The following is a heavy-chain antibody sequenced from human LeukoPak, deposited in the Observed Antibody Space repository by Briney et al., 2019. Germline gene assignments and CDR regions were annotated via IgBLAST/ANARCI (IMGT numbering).Heavy chain of an antibody. CDR2: IYSGGST. J-gene: IGHJ3*02. D-gene: IGHD1-26*01. V-gene: IGHV3-53*01. Sequence: GGSLRLSCAASGFTVSSNYMSWVRQAPGKGLEWVSIIYSGGSTFYAASVKGRFTISRDNSKNTLYLQMNSLRAEDTSVYYCARGGSYLSAFDIWGQGTMVTVSS. CDR3: ARGGSYLSAFDI. CDR1: GFTVSSNY.